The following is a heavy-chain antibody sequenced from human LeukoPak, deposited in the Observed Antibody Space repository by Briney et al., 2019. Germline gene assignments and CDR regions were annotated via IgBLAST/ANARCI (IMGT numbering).Heavy chain of an antibody. CDR2: ISGSGGST. Sequence: GGSLRLSCAASGFTFCSFAMSWVPQAPGKGLEGVSAISGSGGSTYYADYVKSRFTISRDNTKNTLYLQMNSLRAEDTAVYYCAKALTYYYGSGSYNYGMEVWGKGTTVSVSS. V-gene: IGHV3-23*01. J-gene: IGHJ6*04. CDR1: GFTFCSFA. CDR3: AKALTYYYGSGSYNYGMEV. D-gene: IGHD3-10*01.